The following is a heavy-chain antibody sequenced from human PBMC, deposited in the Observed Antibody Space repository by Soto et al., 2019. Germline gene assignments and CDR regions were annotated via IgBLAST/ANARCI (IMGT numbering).Heavy chain of an antibody. CDR1: GGTFSSYT. Sequence: QVQLVQSGAEVKKPGSSVKVSCKASGGTFSSYTISWVRQAPGQGLEWMGRIIPILGIANYAQKFQGRVTMTADKSTSTAYMELSSLRSEDTAVYYCATGYYDSSGYIYFDYWGQGTLVTVSS. V-gene: IGHV1-69*02. CDR3: ATGYYDSSGYIYFDY. J-gene: IGHJ4*02. D-gene: IGHD3-22*01. CDR2: IIPILGIA.